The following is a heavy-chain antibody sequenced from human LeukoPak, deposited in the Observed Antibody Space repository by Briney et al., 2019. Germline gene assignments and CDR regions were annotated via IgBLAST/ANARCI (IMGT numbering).Heavy chain of an antibody. CDR1: GYTFTSYY. Sequence: ASVKVSCKASGYTFTSYYIHWVRQAPGQGLEWMGIINPTGGSTTYAQKFQGRVTVTRDMSTSTAYMELSSLKSEDTAVYYCARADAYGDYDYWGQGTLVTVSS. CDR2: INPTGGST. V-gene: IGHV1-46*01. J-gene: IGHJ4*02. CDR3: ARADAYGDYDY. D-gene: IGHD4-17*01.